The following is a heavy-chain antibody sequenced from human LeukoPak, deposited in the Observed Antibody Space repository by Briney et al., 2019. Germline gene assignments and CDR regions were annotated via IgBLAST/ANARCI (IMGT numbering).Heavy chain of an antibody. Sequence: SETLSLTCAVYGGSFSGYYWSWIRQPPGKGLEWIGEINHSGSTNYNPSLKSRVTISVDTSKNQFSLKLSSVTAADTAVYYCAVVPPARSFVDYWGQGTLVTVSS. J-gene: IGHJ4*02. CDR1: GGSFSGYY. V-gene: IGHV4-34*01. CDR2: INHSGST. CDR3: AVVPPARSFVDY. D-gene: IGHD2-2*01.